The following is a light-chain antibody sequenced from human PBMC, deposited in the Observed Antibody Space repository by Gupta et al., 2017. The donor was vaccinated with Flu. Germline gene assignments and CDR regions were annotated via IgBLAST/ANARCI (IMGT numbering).Light chain of an antibody. CDR3: QHYKNERPTSRT. CDR2: DES. CDR1: RSVGYN. J-gene: IGKJ1*01. V-gene: IGKV3D-15*01. Sequence: LSVSPGERTALSCRGSRSVGYNLDWYQQKHGQAPRLLIYDESTRAAGIPARVSGSGCGADFTLTITSLQSEDFAVYYYQHYKNERPTSRTFGQGTKVEIK.